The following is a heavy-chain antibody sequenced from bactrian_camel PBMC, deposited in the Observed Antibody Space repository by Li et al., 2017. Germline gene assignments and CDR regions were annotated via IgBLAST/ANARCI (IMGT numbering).Heavy chain of an antibody. D-gene: IGHD2*01. CDR3: TANLLDTQTPY. CDR1: GFTQSFYT. J-gene: IGHJ4*01. V-gene: IGHV3S42*01. Sequence: EVQLVESGGGSVQAGGSLRLSCVASGFTQSFYTMGWFRQGPGQEREGVASIDSDGTVRYTDPVKGRFTISKSNTINTLSLQMNSLKPEDTAVYYCTANLLDTQTPYWGRGTQVTVS. CDR2: IDSDGTV.